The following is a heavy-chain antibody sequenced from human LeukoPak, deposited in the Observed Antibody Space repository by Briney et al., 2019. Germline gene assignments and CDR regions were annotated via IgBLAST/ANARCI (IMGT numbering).Heavy chain of an antibody. CDR3: ARLRLRGSTQVLYGMDV. Sequence: GGSLRLSCTASGFTFSNFGINWVRQAPGKGLEWVAVISYDGSNKYYADSVKGRFTISRDNSKNTLYLQMNSLRAEDTAVYYCARLRLRGSTQVLYGMDVWGQGTTVTVSS. J-gene: IGHJ6*02. CDR1: GFTFSNFG. V-gene: IGHV3-30*03. D-gene: IGHD2-2*01. CDR2: ISYDGSNK.